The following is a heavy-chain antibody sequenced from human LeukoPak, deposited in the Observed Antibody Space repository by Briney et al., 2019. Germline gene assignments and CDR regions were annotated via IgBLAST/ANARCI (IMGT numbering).Heavy chain of an antibody. CDR2: ISGSGGST. V-gene: IGHV3-23*01. CDR1: GFTFSSYG. Sequence: GGTLRLSCAASGFTFSSYGMSWVRQAPGKGLEWVSVISGSGGSTYYADSVKGRFTISRDNSKNTLYLQTNSLRAEDTAVYYCAKVKRWLQTDDAFDIWGQGTMVTVSS. CDR3: AKVKRWLQTDDAFDI. J-gene: IGHJ3*02. D-gene: IGHD5-24*01.